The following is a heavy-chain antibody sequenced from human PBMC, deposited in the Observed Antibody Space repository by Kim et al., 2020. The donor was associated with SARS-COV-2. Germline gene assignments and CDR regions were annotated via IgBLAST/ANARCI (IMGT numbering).Heavy chain of an antibody. Sequence: SETLSLTCTVSGGSISSGGYYWSWIRQHPGKGLEWIGYIYYSGSTYYNPSLKSRVTISVDTSKNEFSLKLSSVTAADTAVYYCARVREGARRPLLWFGELSHIDYWGQGTLVTVSS. J-gene: IGHJ4*02. CDR1: GGSISSGGYY. CDR2: IYYSGST. CDR3: ARVREGARRPLLWFGELSHIDY. D-gene: IGHD3-10*01. V-gene: IGHV4-31*03.